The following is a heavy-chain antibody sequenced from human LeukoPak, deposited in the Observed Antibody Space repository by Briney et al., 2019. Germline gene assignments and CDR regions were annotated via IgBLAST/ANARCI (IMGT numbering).Heavy chain of an antibody. CDR3: ARDGP. V-gene: IGHV3-7*01. J-gene: IGHJ5*02. Sequence: VGALRLSCAAPGFTFTSHWMSWGPQAPGKGLEWVANINQEGSEKYYVDSVKGRFTISRANAKNSLYLQMNSLRAEDTAVYYCARDGPWGQGTLVTVSS. CDR1: GFTFTSHW. CDR2: INQEGSEK.